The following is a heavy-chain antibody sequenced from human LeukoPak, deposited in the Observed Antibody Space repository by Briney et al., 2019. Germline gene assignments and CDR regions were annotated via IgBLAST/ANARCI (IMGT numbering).Heavy chain of an antibody. V-gene: IGHV4-39*01. CDR2: IYYSGST. Sequence: SETLSLTCTVSGGSISSSSYYWGWLRQPPGKGLEWIGSIYYSGSTYYNPSLKSRVTISVDTSKNQFSLKLSSVTAADTAVYYCARSSREGATVDYWGQGTLVTVSS. CDR1: GGSISSSSYY. J-gene: IGHJ4*02. CDR3: ARSSREGATVDY. D-gene: IGHD1-26*01.